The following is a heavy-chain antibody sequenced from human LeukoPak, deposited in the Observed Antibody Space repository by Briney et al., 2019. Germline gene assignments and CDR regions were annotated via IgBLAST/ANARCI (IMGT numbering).Heavy chain of an antibody. CDR3: ARDPTTVVTLPYYFDF. CDR2: VNHRGTT. D-gene: IGHD4-23*01. Sequence: SETLSLTCAVYGGSFTGHHWNWIRQSAGKGLEWIGEVNHRGTTNYSPSLKSRVTISVDTSKNQFFLKLTSVTAADTAVYYCARDPTTVVTLPYYFDFWGQGTLVTVSS. V-gene: IGHV4-34*01. CDR1: GGSFTGHH. J-gene: IGHJ4*02.